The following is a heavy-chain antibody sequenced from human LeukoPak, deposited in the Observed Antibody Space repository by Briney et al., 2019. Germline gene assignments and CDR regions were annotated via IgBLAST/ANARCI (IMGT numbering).Heavy chain of an antibody. CDR2: ISISSSYI. Sequence: GGSLRLSCAASGFTFSRYSMNWVRQAPGKGLEWVSSISISSSYIYYADSVKGRFTMSRDNAKNSLYLQVNSLRAEDTALYYCAKSAPIGSGYNAVVWYFDLWGRGTLVTVSS. V-gene: IGHV3-21*04. CDR1: GFTFSRYS. J-gene: IGHJ2*01. CDR3: AKSAPIGSGYNAVVWYFDL. D-gene: IGHD3-22*01.